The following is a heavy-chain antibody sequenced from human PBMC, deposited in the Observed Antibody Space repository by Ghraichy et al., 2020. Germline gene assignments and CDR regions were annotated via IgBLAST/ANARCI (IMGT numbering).Heavy chain of an antibody. CDR1: GFSLSTSGMC. V-gene: IGHV2-70*01. D-gene: IGHD6-13*01. Sequence: SGPTLVKPTQTLTLTFTFSGFSLSTSGMCVSWIRQPPGNALEWLALIDWDDDKYYSTSLKTRLTISKDTSKNQVVLTMTNRDPVDTATYYCARNQQPIGYFDYWGQGTLVTVSS. J-gene: IGHJ4*02. CDR3: ARNQQPIGYFDY. CDR2: IDWDDDK.